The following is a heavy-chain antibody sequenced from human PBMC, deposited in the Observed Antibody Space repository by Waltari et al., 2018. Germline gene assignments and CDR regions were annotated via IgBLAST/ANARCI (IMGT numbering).Heavy chain of an antibody. CDR3: ARGRGDYIWGSYRAVPYFDY. J-gene: IGHJ4*02. CDR1: GGSFSGYY. V-gene: IGHV4-34*01. D-gene: IGHD3-16*02. CDR2: INHSGST. Sequence: QVQLQQWGAGLLKPSETLSLTCAVYGGSFSGYYWSWIRQPPGKGLEWIGEINHSGSTNYNPSLKSRVTISVDTSKNQFSLKLSSVTAADTAVYYCARGRGDYIWGSYRAVPYFDYWGQGTLVTVSS.